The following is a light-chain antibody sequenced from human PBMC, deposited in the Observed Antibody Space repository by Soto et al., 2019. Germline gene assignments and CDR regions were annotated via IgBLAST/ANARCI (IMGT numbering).Light chain of an antibody. J-gene: IGKJ1*01. CDR1: QTISSNY. CDR3: QQYVSWT. Sequence: EIVLTHSPGTLSVSPGERATLSCSASQTISSNYLALYQQKTGQAHSLIIYGTSSRATGIPDRFSGSGSGTDFTLTIRRLETEDYAIYYCQQYVSWTFGQGTKVEIK. CDR2: GTS. V-gene: IGKV3-20*01.